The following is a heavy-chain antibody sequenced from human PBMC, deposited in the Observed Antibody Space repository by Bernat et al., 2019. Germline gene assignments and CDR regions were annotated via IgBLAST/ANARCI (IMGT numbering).Heavy chain of an antibody. CDR1: GFTFSGST. D-gene: IGHD2-15*01. V-gene: IGHV3-73*02. CDR3: TRRYCSAGTCYSDY. Sequence: EVQLVESGGDLVQPGRSLKLSCAASGFTFSGSTMHWVRQASGKGLEWVGRIRSKVDNYATTYAVSVKGRFTISRDDSKNTAYLQMNSLKTEDTAVYYCTRRYCSAGTCYSDYWGQGTLVTVSS. J-gene: IGHJ4*02. CDR2: IRSKVDNYAT.